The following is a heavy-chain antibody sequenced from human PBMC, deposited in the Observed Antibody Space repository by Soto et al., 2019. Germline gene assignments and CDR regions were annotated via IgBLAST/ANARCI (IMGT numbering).Heavy chain of an antibody. CDR2: ISSSSSYT. J-gene: IGHJ6*02. D-gene: IGHD6-19*01. CDR3: ARDLLYSSGYYYYYGMDV. V-gene: IGHV3-11*06. Sequence: QVQLVESGGGLVKPGGSLRLSCAASGFTFSDYYMSWIRQAPGKGLEWVSYISSSSSYTNYAASVKGRFTISRDNAKNSLYLQMSSLRAEDTAVYYCARDLLYSSGYYYYYGMDVWGQGTTVTVSS. CDR1: GFTFSDYY.